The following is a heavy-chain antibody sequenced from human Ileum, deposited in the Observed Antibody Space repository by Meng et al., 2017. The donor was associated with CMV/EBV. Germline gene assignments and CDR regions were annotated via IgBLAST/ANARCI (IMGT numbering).Heavy chain of an antibody. CDR3: AKQLRSSYGLDV. D-gene: IGHD2-2*01. CDR1: GFTFSSYS. CDR2: ISSSSSYI. Sequence: GESLKISCAASGFTFSSYSMNWVRQAPGKGLEWVSSISSSSSYIYYADSVKGRFTISRDNSRNTLYLQMNSLRAEDTAIYYCAKQLRSSYGLDVWGQGTTVTVSS. J-gene: IGHJ6*02. V-gene: IGHV3-21*04.